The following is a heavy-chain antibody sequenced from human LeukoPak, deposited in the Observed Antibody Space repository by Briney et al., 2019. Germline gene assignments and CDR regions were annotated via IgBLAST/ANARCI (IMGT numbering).Heavy chain of an antibody. CDR1: GFTFSSYW. V-gene: IGHV3-7*02. D-gene: IGHD6-19*01. CDR3: ARGEAVAGTIYYYYGMDV. CDR2: IKQDGSEK. Sequence: GGSLRLPCAASGFTFSSYWMSWVRQAPGKGLEWVANIKQDGSEKYYVDSVKGRFTISRDNAKNSLYLQMNSLRAEDTAVYYCARGEAVAGTIYYYYGMDVWGQGTTVTVSS. J-gene: IGHJ6*02.